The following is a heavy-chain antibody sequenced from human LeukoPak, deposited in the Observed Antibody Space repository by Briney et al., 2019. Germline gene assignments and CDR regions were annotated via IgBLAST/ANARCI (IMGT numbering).Heavy chain of an antibody. J-gene: IGHJ4*02. CDR2: IYHSGST. D-gene: IGHD5-18*01. CDR3: ARARDVDTAMAFDY. Sequence: SETLSLTCAVSGGSISSSNWWSWVRQPPGKGLEWIGEIYHSGSTNYNPSLKSRVTISVDKSKNQFSLKLSSVTAADTAVYYCARARDVDTAMAFDYWGQGTLVTVSS. V-gene: IGHV4-4*02. CDR1: GGSISSSNW.